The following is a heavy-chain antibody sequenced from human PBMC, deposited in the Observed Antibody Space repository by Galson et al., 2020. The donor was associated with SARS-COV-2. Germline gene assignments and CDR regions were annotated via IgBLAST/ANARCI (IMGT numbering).Heavy chain of an antibody. J-gene: IGHJ3*02. CDR2: ISYDGSNK. CDR3: AREAIVGARDAFDI. CDR1: GFTFSSYA. Sequence: GESLKISCAASGFTFSSYAMHWVRQAPGKGLEWVAVISYDGSNKYYADSVKGRFTISRDNSKNTLYLQMNSLRAEDTAVYYCAREAIVGARDAFDIWGQGTMVTVSS. V-gene: IGHV3-30*01. D-gene: IGHD1-26*01.